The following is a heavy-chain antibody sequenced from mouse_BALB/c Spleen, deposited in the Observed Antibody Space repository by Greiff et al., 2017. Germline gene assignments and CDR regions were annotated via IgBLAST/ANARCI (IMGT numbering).Heavy chain of an antibody. V-gene: IGHV1-74*01. D-gene: IGHD2-14*01. Sequence: VQLQQSGAELVRPGASVKLSCKASGYSFTSYWMNWVQQSPGQGLEWIGMIHPSDSETRLNQKFKDKATLTVDNSSSTAYMQLSSPTSEDSAVYYCAIGGVRRDYYAMDYWGQGTSVTVSS. J-gene: IGHJ4*01. CDR3: AIGGVRRDYYAMDY. CDR1: GYSFTSYW. CDR2: IHPSDSET.